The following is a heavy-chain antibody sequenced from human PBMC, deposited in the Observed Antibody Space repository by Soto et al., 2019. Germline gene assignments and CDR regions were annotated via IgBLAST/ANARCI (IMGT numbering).Heavy chain of an antibody. D-gene: IGHD3-22*01. CDR3: ARQDCSGSGCYEVDS. Sequence: EVQLLASGGDLVQPGGSLTLSCAASGFTFSSYAMSWVRQAPGKGLEWVSDISVRGGRSYYADSVKGRFTISRDNSKNMLYLQMNSLGAEDTALYYCARQDCSGSGCYEVDSWGQGTLVTVST. CDR2: ISVRGGRS. CDR1: GFTFSSYA. V-gene: IGHV3-23*01. J-gene: IGHJ4*02.